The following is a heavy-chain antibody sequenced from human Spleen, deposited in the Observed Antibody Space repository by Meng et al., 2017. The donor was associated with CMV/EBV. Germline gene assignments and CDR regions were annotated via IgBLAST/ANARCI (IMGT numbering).Heavy chain of an antibody. D-gene: IGHD3-3*01. CDR2: IGATGGSQ. CDR3: ARVFGGRSLDH. Sequence: GGSLRLSCVASGFTFNKCGMNWVRQAPGKGLEWVSYIGATGGSQYYADSVKGRFTISRDNDRNSLYLQMNSLRADDTAVYFCARVFGGRSLDHWGQGALVTVSS. CDR1: GFTFNKCG. V-gene: IGHV3-48*03. J-gene: IGHJ4*02.